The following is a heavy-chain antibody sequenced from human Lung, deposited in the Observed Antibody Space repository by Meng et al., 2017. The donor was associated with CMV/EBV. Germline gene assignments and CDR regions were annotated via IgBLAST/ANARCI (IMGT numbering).Heavy chain of an antibody. V-gene: IGHV4-59*01. CDR3: ARFTIFGVVMDGMDV. J-gene: IGHJ6*02. D-gene: IGHD3-3*01. CDR1: GGSISSYY. Sequence: SETLSLXXTVSGGSISSYYWSWIRQPPGKGLEWIGHIYYSGSTNYNPSLKSRVTISVDTSKNQFSLKLSSVTAADTAVYYCARFTIFGVVMDGMDVWGQGXTVTVSS. CDR2: IYYSGST.